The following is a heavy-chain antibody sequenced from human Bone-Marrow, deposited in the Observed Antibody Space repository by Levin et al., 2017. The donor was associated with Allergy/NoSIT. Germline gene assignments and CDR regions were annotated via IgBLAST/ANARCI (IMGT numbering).Heavy chain of an antibody. J-gene: IGHJ5*02. Sequence: PSETLSLTCTVSGDSIGGGNYYWSWIRQHPGKGLEWIGYIYYSGSSYYNPSLKSRVSISVDTSKNQFSLELSSVTAADTAIYFCARGLGAAAPWGQGTLVTVSS. V-gene: IGHV4-31*03. CDR1: GDSIGGGNYY. CDR3: ARGLGAAAP. CDR2: IYYSGSS. D-gene: IGHD6-13*01.